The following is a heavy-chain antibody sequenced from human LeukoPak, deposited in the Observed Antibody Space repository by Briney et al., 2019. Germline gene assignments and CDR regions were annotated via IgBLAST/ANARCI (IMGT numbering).Heavy chain of an antibody. CDR3: ARADSGWYYFDY. CDR2: IYSGGST. Sequence: EGSLRLSCAASGFTVSSNYMSWVRQAPGKGLEWVSVIYSGGSTYYADSVKGRFTISRDNSKNTLYLQMNSLRAEDTAVYYCARADSGWYYFDYWGQGTLVTVSS. V-gene: IGHV3-53*01. CDR1: GFTVSSNY. J-gene: IGHJ4*02. D-gene: IGHD6-19*01.